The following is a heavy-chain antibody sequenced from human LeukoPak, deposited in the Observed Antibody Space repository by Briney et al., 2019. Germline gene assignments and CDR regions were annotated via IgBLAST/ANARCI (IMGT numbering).Heavy chain of an antibody. CDR1: GFIFRSFA. J-gene: IGHJ6*02. CDR2: ISGTGGTT. D-gene: IGHD2/OR15-2a*01. Sequence: PGGSLRLSCAASGFIFRSFAMSWVRQAPGKGLEWVSIISGTGGTTYYADSVKGRFTISRGNSKNTLYLQMNSLRAEDTAVYYCARVGPSNFFYYGMDVWGQGTTVTVSS. V-gene: IGHV3-23*01. CDR3: ARVGPSNFFYYGMDV.